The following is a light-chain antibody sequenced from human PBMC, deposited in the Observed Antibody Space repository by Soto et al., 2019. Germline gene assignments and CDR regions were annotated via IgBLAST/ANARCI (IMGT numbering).Light chain of an antibody. V-gene: IGKV1-5*03. Sequence: IQMTQSPSTLSAFVGDRVTITCRASQSISTWLAWYQQKPGKAPKLLMYKASSLESGVPSRFSGSGSGTEFTLTISSLQPDDFATYYCQQYNTYSRTFGQGTKVDI. CDR1: QSISTW. J-gene: IGKJ1*01. CDR3: QQYNTYSRT. CDR2: KAS.